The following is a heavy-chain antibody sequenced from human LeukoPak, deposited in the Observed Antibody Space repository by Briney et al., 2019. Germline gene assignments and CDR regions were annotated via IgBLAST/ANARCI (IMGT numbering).Heavy chain of an antibody. Sequence: SQTLSLTCAISGDSVSSNSFAWNWIRQSPSRGLEWLGRTYYRSTWYNDYAVSVRGRITVNPDTSKNQFSLHLNSVTPEDTAVYYCARRLTQYDCFDPWGQGILVTISS. J-gene: IGHJ5*02. CDR3: ARRLTQYDCFDP. V-gene: IGHV6-1*01. CDR1: GDSVSSNSFA. CDR2: TYYRSTWYN. D-gene: IGHD2-2*01.